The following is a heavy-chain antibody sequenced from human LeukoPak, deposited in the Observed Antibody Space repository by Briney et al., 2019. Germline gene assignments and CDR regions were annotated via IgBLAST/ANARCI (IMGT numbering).Heavy chain of an antibody. J-gene: IGHJ6*03. V-gene: IGHV3-48*03. CDR3: ARSELGYYNYYMDV. CDR1: GFTFSSYE. CDR2: IGGSSSYI. Sequence: GRSLRLSCAASGFTFSSYEMNWVREAPGPGLGWGSYIGGSSSYIYYADSVKGRFTISRDNARNSLYLQMNSLRAEDTGVYYCARSELGYYNYYMDVWGKGTTVTVSS. D-gene: IGHD7-27*01.